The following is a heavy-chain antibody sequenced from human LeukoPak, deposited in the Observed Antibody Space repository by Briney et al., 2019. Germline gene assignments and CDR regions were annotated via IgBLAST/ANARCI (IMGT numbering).Heavy chain of an antibody. J-gene: IGHJ2*01. Sequence: SVKVSCKASGGTFSSYAISWVRQTPGPGLEWMGGIIPIFGTANYAQKFQGRVTITADKSTSTAYMELSSLRSEDTAVYYCARRGKDGYNSLRVGYWYFDLWGRGTLVTVSS. CDR2: IIPIFGTA. CDR1: GGTFSSYA. CDR3: ARRGKDGYNSLRVGYWYFDL. V-gene: IGHV1-69*06. D-gene: IGHD5-24*01.